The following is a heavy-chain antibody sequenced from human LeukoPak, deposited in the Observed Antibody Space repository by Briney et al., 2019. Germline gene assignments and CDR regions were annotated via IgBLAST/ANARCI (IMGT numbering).Heavy chain of an antibody. Sequence: GGSLRLSCAASGFTFSNFGVNWVRQAPGKGLEWVSGIGDSGGSTYYADSVKGRFTISRDNSKNTLYLQMNSLRAEDTAVYYCARDPDGDYIGAFDMCGQGTKVTVSS. CDR1: GFTFSNFG. CDR2: IGDSGGST. D-gene: IGHD4-17*01. J-gene: IGHJ3*02. V-gene: IGHV3-23*01. CDR3: ARDPDGDYIGAFDM.